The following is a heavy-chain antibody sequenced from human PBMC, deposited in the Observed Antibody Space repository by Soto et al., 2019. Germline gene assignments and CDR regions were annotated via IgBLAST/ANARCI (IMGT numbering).Heavy chain of an antibody. D-gene: IGHD6-19*01. CDR1: GYTFTSYA. CDR2: INAGNGNT. Sequence: QVQLVQSGAEVKKPGASVKVSCKASGYTFTSYAMHWVRQAPGQRLEWMGWINAGNGNTKYSQKFQGRVTITRDTSASTAYMELRSLRSEHTAVYYCARGVAGPLNGFDPWGQGTLVTVSS. CDR3: ARGVAGPLNGFDP. V-gene: IGHV1-3*01. J-gene: IGHJ5*02.